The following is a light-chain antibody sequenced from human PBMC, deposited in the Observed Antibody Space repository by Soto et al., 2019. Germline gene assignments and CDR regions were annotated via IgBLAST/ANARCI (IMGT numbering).Light chain of an antibody. J-gene: IGKJ1*01. CDR3: QQYDNWPGT. Sequence: ERVVTQSPATLSVSPGEKATLSCRASQSVSSNLAWYQQKPGQAPRLLISGASTRATGFPARFSGSGSGTEFTLTISSLQSEDFAVYYCQQYDNWPGTFGQGTKVDIK. CDR2: GAS. CDR1: QSVSSN. V-gene: IGKV3-15*01.